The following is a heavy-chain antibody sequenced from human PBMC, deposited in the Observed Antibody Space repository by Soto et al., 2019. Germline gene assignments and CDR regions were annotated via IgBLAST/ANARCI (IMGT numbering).Heavy chain of an antibody. J-gene: IGHJ3*02. V-gene: IGHV4-39*01. CDR3: ARNPPVTTDPFYI. CDR1: GGSISSSSYY. CDR2: IYYSGCT. Sequence: QLQLPKPCPGLVKPSETLSLTCTVSGGSISSSSYYWGWTRQPPGKGLELIGSIYYSGCTYYNPSLKSRDNISVDTSKNQFSLKLSSVTAADTAVYYCARNPPVTTDPFYIWWQGRMVSVSS. D-gene: IGHD4-17*01.